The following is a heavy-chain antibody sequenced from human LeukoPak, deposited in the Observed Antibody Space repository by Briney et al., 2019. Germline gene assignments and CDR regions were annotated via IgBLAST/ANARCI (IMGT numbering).Heavy chain of an antibody. CDR3: ARGGYSNGLWLDY. J-gene: IGHJ4*02. V-gene: IGHV3-7*02. D-gene: IGHD5-18*01. CDR2: IKQDGSEK. Sequence: GGSLRLSCAASGFTLISYAMGWGRPGPGGGREGGFNIKQDGSEKYYVASVKGRFTISRDNAKNSLYLQMHSLRAEDTAVYYCARGGYSNGLWLDYWGQGTLVTVSS. CDR1: GFTLISYA.